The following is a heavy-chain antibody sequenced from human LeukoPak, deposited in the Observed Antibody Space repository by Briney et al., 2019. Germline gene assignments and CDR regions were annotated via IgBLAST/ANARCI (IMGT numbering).Heavy chain of an antibody. D-gene: IGHD3-22*01. CDR1: GYTFTGYY. CDR2: INPNSGGT. CDR3: ARETYYYDSSGYYLPANWFDP. Sequence: VASVKVSCKASGYTFTGYYMHWVRQAPGQGLEWMGWINPNSGGTNYAQKFQGRVTMTGDTSISTAYMELSRLRSDDTAVYYCARETYYYDSSGYYLPANWFDPWGQGTLVTVSS. J-gene: IGHJ5*02. V-gene: IGHV1-2*02.